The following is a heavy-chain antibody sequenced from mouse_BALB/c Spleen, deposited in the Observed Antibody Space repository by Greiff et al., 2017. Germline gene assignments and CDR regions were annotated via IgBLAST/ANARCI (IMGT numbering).Heavy chain of an antibody. CDR1: GFTFSSFG. V-gene: IGHV5-17*02. J-gene: IGHJ4*01. D-gene: IGHD2-3*01. Sequence: EVKVVESGGGLVQPGGSRKLSCAASGFTFSSFGMHWVRQAPEKGLEWVAYISSGSSTIYYADTVKGRFTISRDNPKNTLFLQMTSLRSEDTAMYYCARDGYPYAMDYWGQGTSVTVSS. CDR3: ARDGYPYAMDY. CDR2: ISSGSSTI.